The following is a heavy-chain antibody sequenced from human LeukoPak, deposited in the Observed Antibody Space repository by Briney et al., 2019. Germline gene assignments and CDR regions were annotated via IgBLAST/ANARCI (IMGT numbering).Heavy chain of an antibody. J-gene: IGHJ4*02. Sequence: ASVKVSCKASGYPFSAHFLNWVRQAPGQGLEWMGNIDTTTGNPRYAQDFTGRFVFSMDTSVSTAYLQITSLKADHTAAYYCVRGTPTPGMDYWGQGTQVTVSS. D-gene: IGHD3-10*01. CDR3: VRGTPTPGMDY. V-gene: IGHV7-4-1*02. CDR1: GYPFSAHF. CDR2: IDTTTGNP.